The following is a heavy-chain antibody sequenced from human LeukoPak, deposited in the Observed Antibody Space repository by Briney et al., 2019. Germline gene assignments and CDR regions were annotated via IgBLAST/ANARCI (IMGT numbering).Heavy chain of an antibody. V-gene: IGHV4-59*01. CDR2: IYYSGST. Sequence: SETLSLTCTVSGGSISSYYWSWIRQPPGKGLEWIGYIYYSGSTNYNPSLKSRVTISVDTSKNQFSLKLSSVTAADTAVYYCARLARYCSGGSCSHSGVDYWGQGTLVTVSS. CDR1: GGSISSYY. J-gene: IGHJ4*02. D-gene: IGHD2-15*01. CDR3: ARLARYCSGGSCSHSGVDY.